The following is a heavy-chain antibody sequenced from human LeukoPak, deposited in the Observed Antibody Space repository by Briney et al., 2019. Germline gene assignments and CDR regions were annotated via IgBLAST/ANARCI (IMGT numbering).Heavy chain of an antibody. Sequence: RAGGSLRLSCAASGFSSEDNGMSWVRQAPGKGLEWVSGINWNGETTGYVDSVKGRFTISRDNAKNSLYLQMNSLRAEDTALYYCATHSYYYGSGSYPHYLDYWGQGTLVTVYS. CDR2: INWNGETT. V-gene: IGHV3-20*04. CDR1: GFSSEDNG. J-gene: IGHJ4*02. CDR3: ATHSYYYGSGSYPHYLDY. D-gene: IGHD3-10*01.